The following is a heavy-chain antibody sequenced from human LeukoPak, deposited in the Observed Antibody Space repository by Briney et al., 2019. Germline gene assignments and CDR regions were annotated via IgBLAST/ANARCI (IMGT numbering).Heavy chain of an antibody. CDR1: GGSISSGSYY. CDR2: ICTSGST. J-gene: IGHJ4*02. V-gene: IGHV4-61*02. CDR3: ARHSRVEGTPSDY. Sequence: SETLSLTCTVSGGSISSGSYYWSWIRQPAGKGLEWIGRICTSGSTHYNPSLKSRVTISVDTSKNQFSLKLSSVTAADTAVYYCARHSRVEGTPSDYWGQGTLVTVSS. D-gene: IGHD6-19*01.